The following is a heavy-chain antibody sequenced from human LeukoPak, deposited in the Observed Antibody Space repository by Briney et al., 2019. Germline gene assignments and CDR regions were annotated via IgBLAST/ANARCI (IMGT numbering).Heavy chain of an antibody. CDR1: GYTFTGYY. CDR2: INPNSGGT. J-gene: IGHJ3*02. V-gene: IGHV1-2*02. D-gene: IGHD3-22*01. CDR3: ARDRDYYDSSGYYYVDAFDI. Sequence: ASVKVSCKASGYTFTGYYMHWVRQAPGQGLAWMGWINPNSGGTNYAQKFQGRVTMTRDTSISTAYMELSRLRSDDTAVYYCARDRDYYDSSGYYYVDAFDIWGQGTMVTVSS.